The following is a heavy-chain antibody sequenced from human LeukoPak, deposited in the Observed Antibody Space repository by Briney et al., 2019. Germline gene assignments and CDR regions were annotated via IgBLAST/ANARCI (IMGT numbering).Heavy chain of an antibody. CDR2: ISYDGSDK. J-gene: IGHJ4*02. CDR1: GFTFTTYG. D-gene: IGHD5-18*01. Sequence: GGSLRLSCASSGFTFTTYGMHWVGQAPGKGLEGVAFISYDGSDKFYTDSVRGRFTISRDDSKNTLDLQMNSLRAEDTGVYYCAKGSAYSYVPYFDYWGQGTLVTVSS. V-gene: IGHV3-30*18. CDR3: AKGSAYSYVPYFDY.